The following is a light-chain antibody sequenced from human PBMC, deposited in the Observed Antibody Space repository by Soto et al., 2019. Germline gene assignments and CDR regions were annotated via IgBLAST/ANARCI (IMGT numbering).Light chain of an antibody. J-gene: IGKJ4*01. CDR3: QQYGSSPLT. CDR2: DAS. CDR1: QSARSNY. V-gene: IGKV3-20*01. Sequence: EIVLTQSPDTLSLSPGERATLSCRASQSARSNYLAWYQQKPGQAPRFLIYDASSRATGIPDRFSGSGSGTDFTLTISRLEPEDFAVYYCQQYGSSPLTFGGGTKVEIK.